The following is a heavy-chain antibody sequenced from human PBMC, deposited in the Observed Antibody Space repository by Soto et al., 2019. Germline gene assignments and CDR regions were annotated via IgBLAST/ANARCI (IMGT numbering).Heavy chain of an antibody. CDR2: IWYDGSNK. CDR3: ARDSYDILTGYFLDYYYGMDV. Sequence: PGGSLRLSCAASGFTFSSYGMHWVRQAPGKGLEWVAVIWYDGSNKYYADSVKGRFTISRDNSKNTLYLQMNSLRAEDTAVYYCARDSYDILTGYFLDYYYGMDVWGQGTTVTVSS. J-gene: IGHJ6*02. V-gene: IGHV3-33*01. CDR1: GFTFSSYG. D-gene: IGHD3-9*01.